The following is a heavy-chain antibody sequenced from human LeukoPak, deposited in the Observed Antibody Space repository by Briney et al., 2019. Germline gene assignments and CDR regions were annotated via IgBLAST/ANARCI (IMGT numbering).Heavy chain of an antibody. CDR1: GFTFSSYS. Sequence: PGGSLRLSCAASGFTFSSYSMNWVRQAPGKGLEWVSSISSSSSYIYYADSVKGRFTISRDNAKNSLYLQMNSLRAEDTAVYYCARDPGPYYDFWSGSRVDYWGQGTLVTVSS. J-gene: IGHJ4*02. CDR3: ARDPGPYYDFWSGSRVDY. D-gene: IGHD3-3*01. V-gene: IGHV3-21*01. CDR2: ISSSSSYI.